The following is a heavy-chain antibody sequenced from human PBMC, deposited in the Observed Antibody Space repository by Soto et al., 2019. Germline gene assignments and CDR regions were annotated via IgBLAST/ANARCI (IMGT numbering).Heavy chain of an antibody. J-gene: IGHJ4*02. D-gene: IGHD6-19*01. CDR1: GFTFSDHY. Sequence: EVQLVESGGGLVQPGGSLRLSCAASGFTFSDHYMDWVRQAPGKGLEWVGRTRNKANSYTTEYAASVKGRFTVSRDDSKNSLYLQMNSRKTGDTAVYCCARVTGGWDDSWGQGTLVTVSS. CDR2: TRNKANSYTT. V-gene: IGHV3-72*01. CDR3: ARVTGGWDDS.